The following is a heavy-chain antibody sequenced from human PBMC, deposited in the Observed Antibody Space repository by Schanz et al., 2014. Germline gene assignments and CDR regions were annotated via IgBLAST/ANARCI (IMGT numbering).Heavy chain of an antibody. CDR2: VSRSTPDI. CDR3: AKKVPAYNPFDS. V-gene: IGHV3-48*01. CDR1: GLTFTSAW. D-gene: IGHD1-1*01. Sequence: EVQLVESGGGLVKPGGSLRLSCATSGLTFTSAWMSWVRQAPGKGLEWVSYVSRSTPDIYYADSVKGRFTMSRDNAKNSVFLQMNSLRAEDTAVYFCAKKVPAYNPFDSWGQGTLXTVSS. J-gene: IGHJ4*02.